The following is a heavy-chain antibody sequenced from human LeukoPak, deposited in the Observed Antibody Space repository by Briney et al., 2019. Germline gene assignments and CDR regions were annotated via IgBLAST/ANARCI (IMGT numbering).Heavy chain of an antibody. CDR2: INQDGSEK. CDR3: AKGNYGMDV. J-gene: IGHJ6*02. V-gene: IGHV3-7*01. CDR1: GFTFSSYW. Sequence: GGSLRLSCAASGFTFSSYWMSWVRQAPGKGLEWVANINQDGSEKYYVDSLKGRFTISRDNSKNTLYLQMNSLRAEDTAVYYCAKGNYGMDVWGQGTTVTVSS.